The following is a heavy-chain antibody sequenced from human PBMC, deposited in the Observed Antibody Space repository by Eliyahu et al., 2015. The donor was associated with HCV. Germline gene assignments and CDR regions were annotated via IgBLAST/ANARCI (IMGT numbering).Heavy chain of an antibody. D-gene: IGHD4-11*01. J-gene: IGHJ3*01. CDR1: GASINSSF. CDR3: AKHIPLHQQLDVGDAFDV. V-gene: IGHV4-59*08. CDR2: VFHSGQT. Sequence: GPGLVKPSETLSLTCTVSGASINSSFWSFIRQHPGKGLEWIGYVFHSGQTNYNPSLKSRVTISVDTSRNQFSLRLSSLTAADTAVYYRAKHIPLHQQLDVGDAFDVWGQGTLVTVSS.